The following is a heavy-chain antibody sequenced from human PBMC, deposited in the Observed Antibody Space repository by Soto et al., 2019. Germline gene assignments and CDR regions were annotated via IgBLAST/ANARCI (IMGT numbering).Heavy chain of an antibody. CDR2: ISYDGSMK. CDR1: GFTFSSYA. CDR3: AREVAYYFDY. Sequence: GGSLRLSCAASGFTFSSYAMHWVRQAPGKGLEWVAVISYDGSMKYYADSVKGRFTISRDNSKNTLYLQMNSLRAEDTAVYYCAREVAYYFDYWGQGTLVTVSS. D-gene: IGHD2-15*01. J-gene: IGHJ4*02. V-gene: IGHV3-30*04.